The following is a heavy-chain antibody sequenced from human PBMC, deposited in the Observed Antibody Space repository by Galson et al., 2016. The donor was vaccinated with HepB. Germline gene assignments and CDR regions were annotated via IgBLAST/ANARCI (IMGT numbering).Heavy chain of an antibody. V-gene: IGHV4-30-4*01. CDR1: GGSISSADYY. J-gene: IGHJ3*02. Sequence: TLSLTCTVSGGSISSADYYWSWIRQPPGKGLEWIGYIYYSGSTYYNPSLKSRVTISVDTSRKQFSLQLSSVTAAGTAVYYGSPSRSYGAFDIWGQGTMVTVSS. CDR2: IYYSGST. D-gene: IGHD3-16*01. CDR3: SPSRSYGAFDI.